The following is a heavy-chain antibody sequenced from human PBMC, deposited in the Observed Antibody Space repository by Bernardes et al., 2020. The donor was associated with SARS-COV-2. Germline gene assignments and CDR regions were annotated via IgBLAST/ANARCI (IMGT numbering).Heavy chain of an antibody. Sequence: GGSLRLSCAASGFTFSTYGMHWVRQAPGKGLEWVAVISYDGSNKYYADSVKGRFTISRDNSKNTLYLQMNSLRAEDTAVYYCAKDLTTYRSYYYYGMDVWGQGTTVTVS. D-gene: IGHD3-22*01. CDR2: ISYDGSNK. CDR3: AKDLTTYRSYYYYGMDV. J-gene: IGHJ6*02. CDR1: GFTFSTYG. V-gene: IGHV3-30*18.